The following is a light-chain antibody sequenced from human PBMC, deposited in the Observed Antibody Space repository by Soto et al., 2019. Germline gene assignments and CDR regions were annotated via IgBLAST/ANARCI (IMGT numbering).Light chain of an antibody. V-gene: IGKV4-1*01. CDR3: QQYYSTPWT. CDR1: QSVLYSSNNKNY. Sequence: DIVMTQSPDSLAVSLGERATINCKSSQSVLYSSNNKNYLAWYQQKPGQPPKMIIYWASTRESGVPDRFSGSGSGTDVTLSISRLQAEDVAVYYCQQYYSTPWTFGQVTKVEIK. J-gene: IGKJ1*01. CDR2: WAS.